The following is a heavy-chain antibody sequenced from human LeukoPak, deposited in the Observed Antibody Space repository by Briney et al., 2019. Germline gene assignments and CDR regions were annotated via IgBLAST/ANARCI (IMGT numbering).Heavy chain of an antibody. CDR3: ARARSYGSKDY. CDR2: IYHSGST. CDR1: GYSISSGYY. J-gene: IGHJ4*02. D-gene: IGHD5-18*01. V-gene: IGHV4-38-2*02. Sequence: SETLSLTCTVSGYSISSGYYWGWIRQPPGKGLEWIGSIYHSGSTYYNPSLKSRVTISVDTSKNQFSLKLSSVTAADTAVYYCARARSYGSKDYWGQGTLVTVSS.